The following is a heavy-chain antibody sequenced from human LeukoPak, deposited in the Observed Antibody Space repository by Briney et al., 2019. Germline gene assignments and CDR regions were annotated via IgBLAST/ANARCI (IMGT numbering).Heavy chain of an antibody. CDR1: GFTFSSYA. J-gene: IGHJ6*02. Sequence: GRSLRLSCAASGFTFSSYAMHWVRQAPGKGLEWVAVISYDGSNKYYADSVKGRFTISRDNSKNTLYLQMNSLRAEDTAVCYCARALIVAVTSHYYYGMDVWGQGTTVTVSS. V-gene: IGHV3-30-3*01. CDR2: ISYDGSNK. CDR3: ARALIVAVTSHYYYGMDV. D-gene: IGHD1-26*01.